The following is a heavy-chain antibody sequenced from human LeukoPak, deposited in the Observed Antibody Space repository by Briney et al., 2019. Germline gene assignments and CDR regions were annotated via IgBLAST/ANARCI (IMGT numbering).Heavy chain of an antibody. CDR3: ARLRITINAFDI. CDR2: INHTGTT. J-gene: IGHJ3*02. V-gene: IGHV4-34*01. Sequence: SETLSLTCAVYGGSFNTYYWNWIRQSPGKGLEWIGEINHTGTTNYNPSLKSRVTISVDTSKNQFSLKLSSVTAADTAVYYCARLRITINAFDIWGQGTMVTVSS. D-gene: IGHD3-9*01. CDR1: GGSFNTYY.